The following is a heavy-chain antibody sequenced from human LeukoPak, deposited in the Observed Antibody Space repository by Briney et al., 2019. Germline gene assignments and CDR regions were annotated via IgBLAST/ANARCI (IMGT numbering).Heavy chain of an antibody. J-gene: IGHJ5*02. CDR1: GFTFSSHE. CDR2: IKQDGSEK. CDR3: ARDGPGYL. D-gene: IGHD2-15*01. V-gene: IGHV3-7*01. Sequence: PGGSLRLSCAASGFTFSSHEMNWVRQAPGKGLEWVANIKQDGSEKYYVDSVKGRFTISRDNAKNSLYLQMNSLRAEDTAVYYCARDGPGYLWGQGTLVTVSS.